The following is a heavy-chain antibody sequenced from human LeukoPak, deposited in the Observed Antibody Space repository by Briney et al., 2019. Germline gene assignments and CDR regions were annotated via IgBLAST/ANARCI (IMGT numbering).Heavy chain of an antibody. Sequence: SETLSLTCTVSGGSISSSSYYWGWIRQPPGTGLEWIGSIYYSGSTYYNPSLKSRVTISVDTSKNQFSLKLSSVTAADTAVYYCARASFSSYGGNSHFDYWGQGTLVTVSS. CDR3: ARASFSSYGGNSHFDY. CDR1: GGSISSSSYY. CDR2: IYYSGST. D-gene: IGHD4-23*01. V-gene: IGHV4-39*07. J-gene: IGHJ4*02.